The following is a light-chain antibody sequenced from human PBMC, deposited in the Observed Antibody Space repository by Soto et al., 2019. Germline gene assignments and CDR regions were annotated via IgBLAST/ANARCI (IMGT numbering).Light chain of an antibody. CDR2: DAS. CDR3: QQYDNLPPTWT. Sequence: DIQMTQSPSSLSASVGDRVTITCRASQSISSWLAWYQQKPGKAPKLLIYDASSLESGVPSRFSGSGSGTEFTLTISSLQPDDIATYYCQQYDNLPPTWTFGQGT. V-gene: IGKV1-5*01. J-gene: IGKJ1*01. CDR1: QSISSW.